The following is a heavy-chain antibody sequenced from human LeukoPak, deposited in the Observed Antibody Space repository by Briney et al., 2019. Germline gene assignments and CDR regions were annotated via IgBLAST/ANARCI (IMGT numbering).Heavy chain of an antibody. D-gene: IGHD3-3*01. CDR3: ARDQDDFGAYYYYGMDV. CDR1: GGSLSSGSYY. Sequence: PSQTLSLTCTVSGGSLSSGSYYWSWIRQPAGTGLEWIGRIYTSGSTNYNPSLKSRVTISVDTSKNQFSLKLSSVTAADTAVYYCARDQDDFGAYYYYGMDVWGQGTTVTVSS. CDR2: IYTSGST. J-gene: IGHJ6*02. V-gene: IGHV4-61*02.